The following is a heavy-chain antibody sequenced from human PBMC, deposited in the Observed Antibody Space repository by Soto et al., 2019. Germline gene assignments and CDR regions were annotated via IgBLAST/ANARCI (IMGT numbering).Heavy chain of an antibody. CDR1: GFTFSSYA. CDR3: AKDASSSIAVAGNLWYYFDY. J-gene: IGHJ4*02. Sequence: QVQLVESGGGVVQPGRSLRLSCAASGFTFSSYAMHWVRQAPGKGLEWVAVISYDGSNKYYADSVKGRFTISRDNSKNTLYLQMNSLGAEDTAVYYCAKDASSSIAVAGNLWYYFDYWGQGTLVTVSS. V-gene: IGHV3-30-3*01. D-gene: IGHD6-19*01. CDR2: ISYDGSNK.